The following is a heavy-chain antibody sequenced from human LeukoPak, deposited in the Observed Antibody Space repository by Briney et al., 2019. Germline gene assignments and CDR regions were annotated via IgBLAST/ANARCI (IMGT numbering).Heavy chain of an antibody. CDR3: ARDSGNYLDAFDI. Sequence: GGSLRLSCAASGFTFSRHSINWVRQAPGKGLEWVSSISSSSSYISYADSVKGRFTISRDNAKNSLYLQMNSLRAEDTAVYYCARDSGNYLDAFDIWGQGTMVTVSS. V-gene: IGHV3-21*01. D-gene: IGHD1-7*01. CDR2: ISSSSSYI. CDR1: GFTFSRHS. J-gene: IGHJ3*02.